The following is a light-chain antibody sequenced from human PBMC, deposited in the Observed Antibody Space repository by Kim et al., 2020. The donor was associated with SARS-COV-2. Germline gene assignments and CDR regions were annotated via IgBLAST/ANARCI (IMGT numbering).Light chain of an antibody. Sequence: LSPGEIATLSCRASQSVDSDYLAWYEQKPGQAPRLLIYGASRRATGIPDRFSGSGSGTDFTLTISRLEPEDFAVYYCQQYGSSPATFGGGTKLEIK. V-gene: IGKV3-20*01. CDR1: QSVDSDY. CDR2: GAS. CDR3: QQYGSSPAT. J-gene: IGKJ4*01.